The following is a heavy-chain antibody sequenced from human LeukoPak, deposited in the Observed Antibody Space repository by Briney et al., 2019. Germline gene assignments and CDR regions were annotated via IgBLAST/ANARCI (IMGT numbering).Heavy chain of an antibody. CDR1: GGTFSSYA. J-gene: IGHJ4*02. Sequence: ASVKVSCKASGGTFSSYAISWVRQAPGQGLEWMGGIIPIFGTANYAQKFQGRVTITADESTSTAYMELSSLRSEDTAVYYCARGELSSSWHDYWGQGTLVTVSS. D-gene: IGHD6-13*01. V-gene: IGHV1-69*13. CDR2: IIPIFGTA. CDR3: ARGELSSSWHDY.